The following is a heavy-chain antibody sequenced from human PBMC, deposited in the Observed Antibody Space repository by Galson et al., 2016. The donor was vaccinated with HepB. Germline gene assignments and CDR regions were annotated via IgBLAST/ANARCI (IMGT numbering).Heavy chain of an antibody. CDR1: GFSFSSYW. CDR3: ARDKPKDSTLGSVFDP. J-gene: IGHJ5*02. V-gene: IGHV3-7*01. D-gene: IGHD3-16*01. CDR2: IRQDGGEK. Sequence: SLRLSCAASGFSFSSYWMSWVRQVPGKGLEWLAIIRQDGGEKHYVDSVKGRFAISRDNARNSLYLERNSLRGEDTAVYYCARDKPKDSTLGSVFDPWGQGTLVTVSS.